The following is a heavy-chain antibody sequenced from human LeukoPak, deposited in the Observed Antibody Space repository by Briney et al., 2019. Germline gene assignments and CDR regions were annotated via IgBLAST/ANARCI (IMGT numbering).Heavy chain of an antibody. CDR2: IKQDGSEK. J-gene: IGHJ5*02. CDR1: GFTFSSYW. Sequence: GGSLRLSCAASGFTFSSYWMRWVRQAPGKGLEWVANIKQDGSEKYYVDSVKGRFTISRDNAKNSLYLQMNSLRAEDTAVYYCARDDRGNWFDPWGQGTLVAVSS. CDR3: ARDDRGNWFDP. V-gene: IGHV3-7*01. D-gene: IGHD3-10*01.